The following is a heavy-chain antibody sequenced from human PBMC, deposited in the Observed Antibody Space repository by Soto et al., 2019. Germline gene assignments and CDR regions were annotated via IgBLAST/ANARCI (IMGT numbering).Heavy chain of an antibody. Sequence: EVLLVESGGGLVQPGGSLRLTCAASGFTVTSSYMSWVRQAPGKGLECVSLVYSNGATYYADSVKGRFTISRDTFRNTLDLQMNSLRAEDTAVYYCARDPRLRSVGDYWGQGTLVTVSS. J-gene: IGHJ4*02. CDR1: GFTVTSSY. V-gene: IGHV3-66*01. CDR3: ARDPRLRSVGDY. CDR2: VYSNGAT. D-gene: IGHD3-3*01.